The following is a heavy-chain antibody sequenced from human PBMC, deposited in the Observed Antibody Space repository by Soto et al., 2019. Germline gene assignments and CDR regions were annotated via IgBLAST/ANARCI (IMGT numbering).Heavy chain of an antibody. V-gene: IGHV3-23*01. CDR3: AKDFAVTMIVVVITGDAFDI. D-gene: IGHD3-22*01. CDR2: ISGSGGST. Sequence: GGSLRLSCAASGSTFSSYAMSWVRQAPGKGLEWVSAISGSGGSTYYADTVKGRFTISRDNSKNTLYLQMNSLRAEDTAVYYCAKDFAVTMIVVVITGDAFDIWGQGTMVTVSS. J-gene: IGHJ3*02. CDR1: GSTFSSYA.